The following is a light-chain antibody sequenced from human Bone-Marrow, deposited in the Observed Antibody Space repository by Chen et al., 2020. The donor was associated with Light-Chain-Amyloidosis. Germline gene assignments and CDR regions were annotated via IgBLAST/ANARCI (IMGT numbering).Light chain of an antibody. CDR1: SSDVGGDNH. J-gene: IGLJ1*01. V-gene: IGLV2-14*01. CDR2: EVT. CDR3: SSYTSTSTLV. Sequence: QSALTQPASVSGSPGQSITISCTGTSSDVGGDNHVSWYQQHPDKAPKLMNYEVTNRPSWVPDRFSCPKSENTASLTISELQTEGEADYCCSSYTSTSTLVFGCGTRVTVL.